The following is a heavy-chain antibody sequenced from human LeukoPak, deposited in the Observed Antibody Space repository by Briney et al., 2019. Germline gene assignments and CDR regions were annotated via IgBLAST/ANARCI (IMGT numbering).Heavy chain of an antibody. Sequence: ASVKVSCKASGGTFSSYAISWVRQAPGQGLEWMGGIIPIFGTANYAQKFQGRVTITTDESTSTAYMELSSLRSEDTAVYYCARSPGIAVAGRDWYFDLWGRGTLVTVSS. CDR2: IIPIFGTA. J-gene: IGHJ2*01. V-gene: IGHV1-69*05. D-gene: IGHD6-19*01. CDR1: GGTFSSYA. CDR3: ARSPGIAVAGRDWYFDL.